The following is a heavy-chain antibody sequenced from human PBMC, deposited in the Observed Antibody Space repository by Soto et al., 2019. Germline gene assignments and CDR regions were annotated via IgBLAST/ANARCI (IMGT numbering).Heavy chain of an antibody. V-gene: IGHV3-11*06. D-gene: IGHD1-26*01. J-gene: IGHJ2*01. CDR1: GFNFGDYY. Sequence: QMQLVESGGDLVKPGGSLRLSCAASGFNFGDYYMSWVRQAPGKGLEGVSFVSSTGGYTKYSDSLGGRFYVSRDKGKNSLHLQLNSLRVEDTAVYYCARLRVGVNWYFDLWGRGSLVTVSS. CDR3: ARLRVGVNWYFDL. CDR2: VSSTGGYT.